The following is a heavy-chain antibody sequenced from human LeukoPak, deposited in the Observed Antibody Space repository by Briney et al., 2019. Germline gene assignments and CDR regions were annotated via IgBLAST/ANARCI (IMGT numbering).Heavy chain of an antibody. V-gene: IGHV3-7*01. J-gene: IGHJ3*02. D-gene: IGHD3-22*01. Sequence: GGSLRLSCAASGFTFSSYWMHWVRQAPGKGLEWVANIKQDGSEKYYVDSVKGRFTISRDNAKNSLYLQMNSLRAEDTAVYYCASTPKYYDSSGYYYPGAFDIWGQGTMVTVSS. CDR1: GFTFSSYW. CDR3: ASTPKYYDSSGYYYPGAFDI. CDR2: IKQDGSEK.